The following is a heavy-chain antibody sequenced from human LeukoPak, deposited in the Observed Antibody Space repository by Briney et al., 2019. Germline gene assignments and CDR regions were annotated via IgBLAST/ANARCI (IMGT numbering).Heavy chain of an antibody. J-gene: IGHJ4*02. CDR3: ADSSSLDGYVLFQSY. V-gene: IGHV3-23*01. CDR1: GFTFSNYV. CDR2: ISGSGDRT. Sequence: GGSLRLSCAASGFTFSNYVMSWVRQAPGKGLEWVSVISGSGDRTYYADSVKGRFTISRDNSKNTLYLQMNSLRAEDTAVYYCADSSSLDGYVLFQSYWGQGTLVTVSS. D-gene: IGHD3-16*01.